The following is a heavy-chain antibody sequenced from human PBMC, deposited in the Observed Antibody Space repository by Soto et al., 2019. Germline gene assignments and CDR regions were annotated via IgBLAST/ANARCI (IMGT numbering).Heavy chain of an antibody. V-gene: IGHV4-31*03. CDR2: IYYSGST. J-gene: IGHJ4*02. CDR3: ARSPEATVTAFDY. D-gene: IGHD4-17*01. CDR1: GGSISSGGYY. Sequence: QVQLQESGPGLVKPSQTLSLTCTVSGGSISSGGYYWSWISQHPGKGREWIGYIYYSGSTYYNPSLKSRVTISVDTSKNQCSLKLSSVTAGDTAVYYCARSPEATVTAFDYWGQGTLVSV.